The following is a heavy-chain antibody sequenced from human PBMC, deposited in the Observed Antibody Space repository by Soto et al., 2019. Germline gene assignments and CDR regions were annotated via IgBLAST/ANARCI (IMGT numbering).Heavy chain of an antibody. CDR2: ISAYNGNT. J-gene: IGHJ5*02. D-gene: IGHD3-22*01. CDR3: ARDSSPYYDSSGYLGWFDP. V-gene: IGHV1-18*01. CDR1: GYTFTSYG. Sequence: ASVKVSCKASGYTFTSYGISWVRQAPGQGLEWMGWISAYNGNTNYAQKLQGRVTMTTDTSTSTAYMELRSLRSDDTAVYYCARDSSPYYDSSGYLGWFDPWGPGTLVTVSS.